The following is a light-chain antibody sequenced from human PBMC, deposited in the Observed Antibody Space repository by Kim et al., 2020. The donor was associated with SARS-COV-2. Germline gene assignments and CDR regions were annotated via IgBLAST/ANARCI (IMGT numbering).Light chain of an antibody. V-gene: IGKV1-5*01. CDR3: QQYNSYT. Sequence: TLSASVGDRVTITCRASQSISSWLAWYQQKPGKAPKLLIYDASSLESGVPSRFSGSGSGTEFTLTISSLQPDDFATYYCQQYNSYTFGQGTTLEI. CDR2: DAS. J-gene: IGKJ2*01. CDR1: QSISSW.